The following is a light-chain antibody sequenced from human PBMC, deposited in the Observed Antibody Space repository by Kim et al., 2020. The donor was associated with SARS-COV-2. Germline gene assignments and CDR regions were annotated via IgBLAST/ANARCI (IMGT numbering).Light chain of an antibody. J-gene: IGLJ3*02. V-gene: IGLV3-19*01. CDR1: SLRTYD. Sequence: ALGQTVRITCQGDSLRTYDASWYQQKPGQAPILVIFAKNNRPSGIPDRFSGSSSENTASLTITGAQAEDEADYYCKSRDSSGNLLVFGGGTQLTVL. CDR3: KSRDSSGNLLV. CDR2: AKN.